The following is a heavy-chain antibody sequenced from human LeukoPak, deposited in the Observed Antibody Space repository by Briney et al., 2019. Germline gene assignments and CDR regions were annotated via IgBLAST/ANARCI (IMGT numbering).Heavy chain of an antibody. V-gene: IGHV3-48*03. Sequence: TGGSLRLSCAASGFTFSSYEMNWVRQAPGKGLEWVSYISSSGSTIYYADSVKGRFTISRDNAKNSLYLQMNSLRAEDTAVYYCARGRQLYFDYWGQGTLVTVSS. CDR3: ARGRQLYFDY. D-gene: IGHD1-1*01. CDR1: GFTFSSYE. CDR2: ISSSGSTI. J-gene: IGHJ4*02.